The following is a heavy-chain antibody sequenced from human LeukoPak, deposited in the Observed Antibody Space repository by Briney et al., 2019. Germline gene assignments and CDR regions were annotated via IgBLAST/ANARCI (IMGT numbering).Heavy chain of an antibody. CDR3: ARRSSYYYDSSGYSVWYFDL. CDR1: GYSFTDYW. Sequence: GEALRISCKGSGYSFTDYWIGWVRQVPGKGLEWMGIIYSGESDTRYSPSFQGQVTISADKSISTAYLQWSSLKASDTAMYYCARRSSYYYDSSGYSVWYFDLWGRGTLVTASS. J-gene: IGHJ2*01. V-gene: IGHV5-51*01. D-gene: IGHD3-22*01. CDR2: IYSGESDT.